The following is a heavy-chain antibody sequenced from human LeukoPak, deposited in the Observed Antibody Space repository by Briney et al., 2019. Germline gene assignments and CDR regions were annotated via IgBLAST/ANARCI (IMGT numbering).Heavy chain of an antibody. V-gene: IGHV3-33*01. J-gene: IGHJ4*02. Sequence: GRSLRLSCAASGFTFSSYGTQWVRQAPGKGLEWVAVIWYDGSNKYYADSVKGRFTISRDNSKNTLYLQMNSLRAEYTAVYYRAIGSPALDYWGQGTLVTVSS. CDR1: GFTFSSYG. CDR2: IWYDGSNK. CDR3: AIGSPALDY.